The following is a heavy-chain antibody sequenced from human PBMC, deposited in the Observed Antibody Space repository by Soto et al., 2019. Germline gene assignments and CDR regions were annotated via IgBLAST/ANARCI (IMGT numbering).Heavy chain of an antibody. D-gene: IGHD5-12*01. CDR1: GFSFSSYA. CDR2: ISYDGSNK. J-gene: IGHJ5*02. V-gene: IGHV3-30-3*01. Sequence: QVQLVESGGGVVQPGRSLRLSCAASGFSFSSYAMHWVRQAPGKGLEWVALISYDGSNKYYADSVKGRFTISRDNSKNTLYLQMNSLRREDTAVYYCARDLAPIPIGWFDPWGQGTLVTVSS. CDR3: ARDLAPIPIGWFDP.